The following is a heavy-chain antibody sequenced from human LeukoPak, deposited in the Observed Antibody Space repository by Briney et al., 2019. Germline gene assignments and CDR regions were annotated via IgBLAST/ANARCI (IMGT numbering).Heavy chain of an antibody. V-gene: IGHV3-48*01. CDR2: ISSSSSTI. J-gene: IGHJ4*02. D-gene: IGHD3-22*01. Sequence: GGSLRLSCAASGFTFSTYSMNWVRQAPGKGLEWVSYISSSSSTIYYADSVKGRFTISRDNAKNSLYLQMNSLRAEDTAVYYCARGSTYYDSSGQVPFVCWGQGTLVTVSS. CDR1: GFTFSTYS. CDR3: ARGSTYYDSSGQVPFVC.